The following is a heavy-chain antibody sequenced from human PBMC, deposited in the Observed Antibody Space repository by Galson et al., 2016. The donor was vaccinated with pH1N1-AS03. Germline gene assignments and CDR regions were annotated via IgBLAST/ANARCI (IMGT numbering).Heavy chain of an antibody. V-gene: IGHV4-59*01. CDR2: IYYSGST. CDR1: GGSISGYY. D-gene: IGHD2-2*01. J-gene: IGHJ6*02. Sequence: ETLSLTCTVSGGSISGYYWSWIRQPPGKGLEWIGYIYYSGSTNYNPSLKSRVTMSVDTSKNQFSLRLNSVTAGDTAVYYCARSIPGVMMQDGMDVWGQGTTVTFSS. CDR3: ARSIPGVMMQDGMDV.